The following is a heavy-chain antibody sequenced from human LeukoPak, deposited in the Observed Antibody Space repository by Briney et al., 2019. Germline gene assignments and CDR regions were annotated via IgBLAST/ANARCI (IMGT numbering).Heavy chain of an antibody. CDR1: GFTVSSIH. Sequence: GGSLRLSCAASGFTVSSIHMVWVRQAPGKGLEWVSVTYTGGNSYYADSVKGRFIISRGISKNTLYLQMNSLRAEDSALYYCARGGRGSAAVVAPRSFDIWGQGTMVTVSS. D-gene: IGHD3-22*01. J-gene: IGHJ3*02. V-gene: IGHV3-53*01. CDR2: TYTGGNS. CDR3: ARGGRGSAAVVAPRSFDI.